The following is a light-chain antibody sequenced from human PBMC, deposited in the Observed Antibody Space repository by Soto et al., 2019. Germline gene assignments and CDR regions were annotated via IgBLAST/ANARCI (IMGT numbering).Light chain of an antibody. CDR3: QQYNNWPPIT. V-gene: IGKV3-15*01. J-gene: IGKJ5*01. CDR2: GAF. CDR1: QSVSSD. Sequence: EIVMTQSPVTLSVSLGERATLSCRASQSVSSDLAWYQQKPGQAPRLLIYGAFNRATGVPARFSGGGSGTEFTLTISSLQYEDFAVYYCQQYNNWPPITFGQGTRLEIK.